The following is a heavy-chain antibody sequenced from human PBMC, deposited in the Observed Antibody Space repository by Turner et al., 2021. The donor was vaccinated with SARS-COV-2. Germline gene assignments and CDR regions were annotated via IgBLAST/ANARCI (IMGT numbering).Heavy chain of an antibody. Sequence: QVQLQQWGAGLLKPSETPSLTCAVYGGSFSGYFWTWIRQPPGKGLEWIGEINHSGSTNYNPSLKSRVTISVDTSKNQFSLKLSSVTAADTAVYYCARGQGWLQPPFGYWGQGTLVTVSS. CDR1: GGSFSGYF. CDR2: INHSGST. D-gene: IGHD3-3*01. CDR3: ARGQGWLQPPFGY. V-gene: IGHV4-34*01. J-gene: IGHJ4*02.